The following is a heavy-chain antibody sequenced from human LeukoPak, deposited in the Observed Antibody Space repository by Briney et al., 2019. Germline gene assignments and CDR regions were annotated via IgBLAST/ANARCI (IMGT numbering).Heavy chain of an antibody. V-gene: IGHV1-69*13. CDR1: GGTFSSYA. D-gene: IGHD3-22*01. CDR3: ARDRYYDSGGSSDHAFDI. J-gene: IGHJ3*02. CDR2: IIPIFGTA. Sequence: GASVKVSCKASGGTFSSYAISWVRQAPGQGLEWMGGIIPIFGTANYAQKFQGRVTITADESTSTAYMELSSLRSEDTAVYYCARDRYYDSGGSSDHAFDIWGQGTMVTVSS.